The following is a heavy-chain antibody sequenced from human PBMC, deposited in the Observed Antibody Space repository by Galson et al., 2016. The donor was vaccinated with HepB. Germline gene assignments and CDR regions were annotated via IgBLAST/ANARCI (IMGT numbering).Heavy chain of an antibody. D-gene: IGHD5-24*01. V-gene: IGHV3-74*01. CDR3: ARDPGYITAAPFFDY. CDR2: IHSDGSTT. Sequence: SLRLSCAASRFIFSNYWMHWVRQAPGKGLVWVSRIHSDGSTTSYADSVKGRFTVSRDNAKNTLYMQMNSLRVEDTALYYCARDPGYITAAPFFDYWGQGTLVTVSS. CDR1: RFIFSNYW. J-gene: IGHJ4*02.